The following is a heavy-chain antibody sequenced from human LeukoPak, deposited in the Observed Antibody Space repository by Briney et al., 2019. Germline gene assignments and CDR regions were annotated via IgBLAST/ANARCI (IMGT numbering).Heavy chain of an antibody. Sequence: PSETLSLTCTVSGGSISSYYWSWIRQPPGKGLEWIGYIYYSGSTNYNPSLKSRVTVSLDTSKNQFSLRLSSVTAADTAVYYCARGREDIVTTISASYYYYYYMDVWGKGTTVTVSS. CDR2: IYYSGST. CDR1: GGSISSYY. V-gene: IGHV4-59*12. CDR3: ARGREDIVTTISASYYYYYYMDV. J-gene: IGHJ6*03. D-gene: IGHD5-12*01.